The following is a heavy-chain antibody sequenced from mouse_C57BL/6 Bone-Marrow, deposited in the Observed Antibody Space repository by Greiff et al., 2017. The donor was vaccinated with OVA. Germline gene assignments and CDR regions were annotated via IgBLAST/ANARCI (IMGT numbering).Heavy chain of an antibody. D-gene: IGHD2-3*01. V-gene: IGHV14-1*01. CDR2: IDPEDGDT. Sequence: EVKLQESGAELVRPGASVKLSCTASGFNFTDYYMHWVKQRPEQGLEWIGRIDPEDGDTEYAPKFQGKATMTADTSSNTAYLQLSSLTSEDTADYYCSTFWLLLDYWGQGTTLTVTS. CDR3: STFWLLLDY. CDR1: GFNFTDYY. J-gene: IGHJ2*01.